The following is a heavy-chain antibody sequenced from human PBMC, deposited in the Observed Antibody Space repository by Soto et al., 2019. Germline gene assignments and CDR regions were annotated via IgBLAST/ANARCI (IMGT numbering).Heavy chain of an antibody. Sequence: QVQLQESGPGLVKPSQTLSLTCTVSGGSISSGGYYWSWIRQHPGKGLEWIGYIYYSGSTYYNPSLKSRVPISVDASKDQFSLKLSSVTAADTAVYYCARDRRHYYDSSGYYYYYYGMDVWGQGTTVTVSS. J-gene: IGHJ6*02. V-gene: IGHV4-31*03. CDR3: ARDRRHYYDSSGYYYYYYGMDV. CDR1: GGSISSGGYY. CDR2: IYYSGST. D-gene: IGHD3-22*01.